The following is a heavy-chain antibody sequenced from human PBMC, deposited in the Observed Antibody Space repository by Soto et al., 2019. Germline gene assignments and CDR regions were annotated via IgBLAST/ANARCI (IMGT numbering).Heavy chain of an antibody. CDR3: GKIWVGATGHTDADA. J-gene: IGHJ5*02. CDR1: DGSVSSTGHY. CDR2: IDNNGVT. D-gene: IGHD2-15*01. Sequence: ASKPLSLTLIVPDGSVSSTGHYWGWIRQPPGKGLEWIGSIDNNGVTNYNSSLKSRVTISRDTSKNQFSLRLTSVTAADTAVYYCGKIWVGATGHTDADAWGPGTPVTVSS. V-gene: IGHV4-39*01.